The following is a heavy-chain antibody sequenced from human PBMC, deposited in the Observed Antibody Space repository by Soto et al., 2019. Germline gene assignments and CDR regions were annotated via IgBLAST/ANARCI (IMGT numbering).Heavy chain of an antibody. D-gene: IGHD2-8*01. CDR3: AKTNWYAFDI. CDR2: IYDSGST. Sequence: SETLSLTCTVSGVSISRGGYYWSWIRQHPGKGLEWIGYIYDSGSTYYNPSLKSRVTISVDTSKNQFSLKLSSVTAADTAVYYCAKTNWYAFDIWGQGTMVTVSS. V-gene: IGHV4-31*03. J-gene: IGHJ3*02. CDR1: GVSISRGGYY.